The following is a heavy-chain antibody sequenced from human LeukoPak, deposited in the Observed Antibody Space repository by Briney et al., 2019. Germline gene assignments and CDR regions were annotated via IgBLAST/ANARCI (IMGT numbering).Heavy chain of an antibody. CDR1: GFTFDNYA. CDR2: ISWNTGNI. Sequence: GGSLRLSCAAAGFTFDNYAMHWVRQAPGKGLEWVSRISWNTGNIDYADSVKGRFTISRDNAKNSLYLQMNSLRAEDTGVYYCARYNMDVWGQGTTVTVSS. V-gene: IGHV3-9*01. CDR3: ARYNMDV. J-gene: IGHJ6*02.